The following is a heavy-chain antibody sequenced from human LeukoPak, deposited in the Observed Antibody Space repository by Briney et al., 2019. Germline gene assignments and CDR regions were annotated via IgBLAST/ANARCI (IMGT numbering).Heavy chain of an antibody. CDR3: ARSDRGDYNFDY. CDR2: ISFDGSQK. CDR1: GFSVGGYA. J-gene: IGHJ4*02. V-gene: IGHV3-30*04. Sequence: GRSLRLSREVSGFSVGGYALHWVRQAPGKGLEWVAVISFDGSQKYYADSVKGRFTISRDTFKNTLFLQMDSLSGEDTGFYYCARSDRGDYNFDYWGQGTLVTVSS. D-gene: IGHD4-17*01.